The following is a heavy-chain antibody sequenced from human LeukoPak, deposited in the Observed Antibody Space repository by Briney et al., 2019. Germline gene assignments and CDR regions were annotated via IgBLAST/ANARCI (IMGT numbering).Heavy chain of an antibody. CDR1: GGSISSSSYY. CDR2: IYYSGST. V-gene: IGHV4-39*07. Sequence: PSETLSLTCTVSGGSISSSSYYWGWIRQPPGKGLEWIGSIYYSGSTYYNPSLKSRVTISVDTSRNQFSLKLSSVTAADTAVYYCARDLANVDTAMVRQRPFDYWGQGTLVTVSS. CDR3: ARDLANVDTAMVRQRPFDY. J-gene: IGHJ4*02. D-gene: IGHD5-18*01.